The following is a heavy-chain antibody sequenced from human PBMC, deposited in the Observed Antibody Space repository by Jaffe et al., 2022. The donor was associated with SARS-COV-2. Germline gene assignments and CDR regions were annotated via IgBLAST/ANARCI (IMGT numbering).Heavy chain of an antibody. CDR2: ISGSGGST. Sequence: EVQLLESGGGLVQPGGSLRLSCAASGFTFSSYAMSWVRQAPGKGLEWVSAISGSGGSTYYADSVKGRFTISRDNSKNTLYLQMNSLRAEDTAVYYCAKVPTVTPPYYYYGMDVWGQGTTVTVSS. D-gene: IGHD4-17*01. J-gene: IGHJ6*02. V-gene: IGHV3-23*01. CDR3: AKVPTVTPPYYYYGMDV. CDR1: GFTFSSYA.